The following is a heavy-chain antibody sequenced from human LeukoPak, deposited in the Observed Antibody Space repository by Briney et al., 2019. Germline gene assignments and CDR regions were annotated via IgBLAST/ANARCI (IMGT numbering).Heavy chain of an antibody. CDR1: GLTLSSYE. D-gene: IGHD1-26*01. CDR2: ISSSGSTI. CDR3: ARDYVGATTAYYFDY. J-gene: IGHJ4*02. V-gene: IGHV3-48*03. Sequence: GDSLRLSCAPSGLTLSSYEMKWVGQARGRGGVCGSYISSSGSTIYYAESVTGRFTISRDNAKNSLHLQMNSLSAEDTALYYCARDYVGATTAYYFDYWGQGTLVTVSS.